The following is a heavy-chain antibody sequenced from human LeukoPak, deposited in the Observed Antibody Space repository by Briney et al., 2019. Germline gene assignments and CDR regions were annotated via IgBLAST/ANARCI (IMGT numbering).Heavy chain of an antibody. J-gene: IGHJ4*02. V-gene: IGHV4-34*01. CDR1: GGSFSGYY. CDR3: ARGRPVFDY. Sequence: PSETLSLTCAVYGGSFSGYYWSWIRQPPGKGLEWIGEINHSGSTNYNPSLKSRVTISVDTSKNQFSLNLSPVTAADTAVYYCARGRPVFDYWGQGTLVTVSS. CDR2: INHSGST.